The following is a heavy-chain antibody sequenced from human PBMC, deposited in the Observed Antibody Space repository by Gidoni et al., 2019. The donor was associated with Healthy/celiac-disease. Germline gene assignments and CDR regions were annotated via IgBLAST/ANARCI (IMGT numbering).Heavy chain of an antibody. Sequence: QVQLVESGGGVVQPGRSLRLSCAASGFTFSRYAMHWVRQAPGKGLEWVAVISYDGSNKYYADSVKGRFTISRDNSKNTLYLQMNNLRAEDTAVYYCARERDYYDSSGYYYYFDYWGQGTLVTVSS. CDR2: ISYDGSNK. J-gene: IGHJ4*02. V-gene: IGHV3-30*01. D-gene: IGHD3-22*01. CDR3: ARERDYYDSSGYYYYFDY. CDR1: GFTFSRYA.